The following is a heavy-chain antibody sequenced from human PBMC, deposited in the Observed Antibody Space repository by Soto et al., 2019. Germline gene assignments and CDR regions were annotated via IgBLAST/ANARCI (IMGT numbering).Heavy chain of an antibody. CDR2: IYYSGST. D-gene: IGHD6-13*01. CDR3: ARARGSSWYNWFDP. CDR1: GGSISSYY. V-gene: IGHV4-59*01. J-gene: IGHJ5*02. Sequence: PSETLSLTCTVSGGSISSYYCSWIRQPPGKGLEWIGYIYYSGSTNYNPSLKSRVTISVDTPKNQFSLKLSSVTAADTAVYYCARARGSSWYNWFDPWGQGTLVTVSS.